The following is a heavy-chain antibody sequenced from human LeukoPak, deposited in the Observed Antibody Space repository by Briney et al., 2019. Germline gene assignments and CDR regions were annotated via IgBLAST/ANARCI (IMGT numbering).Heavy chain of an antibody. D-gene: IGHD7-27*01. CDR2: IYSGGST. CDR3: ARDVRGRTPLKLGMKWFDP. Sequence: GGSLRLSCAASGFTVSSNYMTWVRQAPGKGLEWVSVIYSGGSTYYADSVKGRFTISRDNSKNTLYLQMNSLRAEDSGVYYCARDVRGRTPLKLGMKWFDPWGQGTRVTVSS. CDR1: GFTVSSNY. V-gene: IGHV3-66*01. J-gene: IGHJ5*02.